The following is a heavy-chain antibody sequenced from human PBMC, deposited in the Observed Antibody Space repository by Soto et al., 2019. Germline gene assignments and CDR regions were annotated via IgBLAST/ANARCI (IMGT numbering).Heavy chain of an antibody. CDR1: GGSISRHY. CDR2: IYYNGNT. J-gene: IGHJ4*02. CDR3: ARDGEVGSNLAWIAS. D-gene: IGHD1-26*01. Sequence: QVQLQESGPGLVKPSETLSLTCTVSGGSISRHYWSWIRQPPGKGLELIAYIYYNGNTYYNPALKPRVTISVDTSKRPFSLNLTSVTAADTDVSYCARDGEVGSNLAWIASWGQGTLVTVSS. V-gene: IGHV4-59*11.